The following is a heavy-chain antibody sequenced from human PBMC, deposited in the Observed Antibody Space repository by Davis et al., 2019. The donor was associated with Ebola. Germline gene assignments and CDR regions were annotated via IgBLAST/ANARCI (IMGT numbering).Heavy chain of an antibody. CDR3: ARRTGY. CDR2: ISSNGGST. J-gene: IGHJ4*02. V-gene: IGHV3-64*01. CDR1: GFTFSSYA. Sequence: GESLKISCAASGFTFSSYAMHWVRQAPGKGLEYVSAISSNGGSTYYANSVKGRFTISRDNSKNTLYLQMSSLRAEDTAVYYCARRTGYWGQGTLVTVSS. D-gene: IGHD1-1*01.